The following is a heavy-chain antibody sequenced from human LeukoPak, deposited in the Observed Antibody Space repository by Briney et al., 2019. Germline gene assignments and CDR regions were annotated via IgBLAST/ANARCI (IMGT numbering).Heavy chain of an antibody. CDR1: GFTFSSYG. CDR3: ARPRRYYDFWSGYYADYYYGMDV. J-gene: IGHJ6*02. V-gene: IGHV3-74*01. Sequence: GGSLRLSCAASGFTFSSYGMHWVRQAPGKGLVWVSRINSDGSSTSYADSVKGRFTISRDNAKNTLYLQMNSLRAEDTAVYYCARPRRYYDFWSGYYADYYYGMDVWGQGTTVTVSS. D-gene: IGHD3-3*01. CDR2: INSDGSST.